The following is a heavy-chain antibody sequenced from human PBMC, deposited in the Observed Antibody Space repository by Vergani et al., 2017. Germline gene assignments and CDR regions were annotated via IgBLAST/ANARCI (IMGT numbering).Heavy chain of an antibody. CDR3: ARHPLYGSGSYYSLGYFDY. CDR2: IYYSGST. V-gene: IGHV4-39*01. Sequence: QLQLQESGPGLVKPSETLSLTCTVSGGSISSSSYYWGWIRQPPGKGLEWIGSIYYSGSTYYNPSLKSRVTISVDTSKNQFSRKLSSVTAADTAVYYCARHPLYGSGSYYSLGYFDYWGQGTLVTVSS. J-gene: IGHJ4*02. D-gene: IGHD3-10*01. CDR1: GGSISSSSYY.